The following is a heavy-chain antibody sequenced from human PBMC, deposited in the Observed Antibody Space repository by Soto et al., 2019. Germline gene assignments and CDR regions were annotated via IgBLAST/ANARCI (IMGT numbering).Heavy chain of an antibody. V-gene: IGHV4-39*01. J-gene: IGHJ3*02. D-gene: IGHD2-15*01. Sequence: SETLSLTCTVSGGSISTSVYYWGWIRQPPGRGLEWMANIYYSGSAYYNPSLKSRVSTSVDTSKNQFSLKLRSVTAADTAVYYCARQGSRAFDIWGQGTMVT. CDR1: GGSISTSVYY. CDR2: IYYSGSA. CDR3: ARQGSRAFDI.